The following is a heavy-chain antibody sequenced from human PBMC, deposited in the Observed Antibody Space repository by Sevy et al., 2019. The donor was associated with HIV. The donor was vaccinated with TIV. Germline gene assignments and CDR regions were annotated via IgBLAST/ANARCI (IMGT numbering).Heavy chain of an antibody. J-gene: IGHJ6*02. CDR1: GFTFSSYT. CDR3: ARGHFDYGSRSRRAMDV. V-gene: IGHV3-21*01. Sequence: GGSLRLSCAVSGFTFSSYTMHWVRQAPGKGLEWVSSISGSAIYTYYADAMKGRFTISRDNAKNSLYLQMNSLRAEGTAVYYCARGHFDYGSRSRRAMDVWGQGTTVTVSS. D-gene: IGHD3-10*01. CDR2: ISGSAIYT.